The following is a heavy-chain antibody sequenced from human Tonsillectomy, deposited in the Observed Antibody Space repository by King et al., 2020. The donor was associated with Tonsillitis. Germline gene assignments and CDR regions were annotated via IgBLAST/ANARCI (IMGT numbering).Heavy chain of an antibody. J-gene: IGHJ6*02. CDR1: GFTFSSYG. CDR2: ISYDGSKK. D-gene: IGHD6-13*01. CDR3: AKGFSTSWYDYYYYGMDV. V-gene: IGHV3-30*18. Sequence: VQLVESGGGVVQPGRSLRLSCAASGFTFSSYGMHWIRQAPGKGLEWVAVISYDGSKKYYADSVKGRFTISRDNSKNTLYLQMNSLRAEDTAVYYCAKGFSTSWYDYYYYGMDVWGQGTTVTVSS.